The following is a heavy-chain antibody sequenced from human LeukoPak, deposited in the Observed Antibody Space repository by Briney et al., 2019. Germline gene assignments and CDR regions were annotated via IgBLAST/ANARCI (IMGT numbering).Heavy chain of an antibody. CDR2: IYYSGNT. Sequence: SETLSLTCTVSGGSISSYYWSWIRQPPGKGLEWIGYIYYSGNTNYNPSLKSRVTISVDTSKNQFSLKLSSVTATDTAVYYCARHPSAAAKLLFDYWGQGTLVTVSS. CDR3: ARHPSAAAKLLFDY. D-gene: IGHD6-13*01. CDR1: GGSISSYY. J-gene: IGHJ4*02. V-gene: IGHV4-59*08.